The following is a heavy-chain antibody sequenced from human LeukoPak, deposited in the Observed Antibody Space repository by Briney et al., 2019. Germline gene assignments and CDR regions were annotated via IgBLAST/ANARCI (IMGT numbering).Heavy chain of an antibody. D-gene: IGHD3-3*01. CDR1: GGSISSSSYY. Sequence: SETLSRTCTVSGGSISSSSYYWGWLRQPPGKGLEWIGSIYYSGSTRHHPSLKSRAPISVDTAKNQFSLKLSSVTAADPAVYYCARLNCDFWSGYRGQGDQYYFDYWAQGTLVTVSS. V-gene: IGHV4-39*01. J-gene: IGHJ4*02. CDR2: IYYSGST. CDR3: ARLNCDFWSGYRGQGDQYYFDY.